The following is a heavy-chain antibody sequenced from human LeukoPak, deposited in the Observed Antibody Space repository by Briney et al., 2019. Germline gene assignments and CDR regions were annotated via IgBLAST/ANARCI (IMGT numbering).Heavy chain of an antibody. Sequence: PGGSLRLSCAASGFTFSSYAMSWVRQAPGKGLEWVSAINGFGVKTYYADSVKGRLTISRDNSKNTLYLQMNSLSAEDTAVYYCAKVALGYCSGGSCYSFDYWGQGTLVTVSS. J-gene: IGHJ4*02. CDR2: INGFGVKT. CDR1: GFTFSSYA. V-gene: IGHV3-23*01. D-gene: IGHD2-15*01. CDR3: AKVALGYCSGGSCYSFDY.